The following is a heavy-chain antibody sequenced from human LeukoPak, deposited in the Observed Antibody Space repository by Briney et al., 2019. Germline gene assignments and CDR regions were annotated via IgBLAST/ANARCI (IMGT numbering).Heavy chain of an antibody. CDR1: GDTLSNYA. Sequence: ASVKVSCKASGDTLSNYAISWVRQAPGQGLEWMGGITPTSDTTYYARKFQGRVTITAGGTTSTAYMELRRLRSEDTAVYYCARTRSLLLGGMDVWGQGTTVTVSS. V-gene: IGHV1-69*13. CDR2: ITPTSDTT. D-gene: IGHD4-17*01. J-gene: IGHJ6*02. CDR3: ARTRSLLLGGMDV.